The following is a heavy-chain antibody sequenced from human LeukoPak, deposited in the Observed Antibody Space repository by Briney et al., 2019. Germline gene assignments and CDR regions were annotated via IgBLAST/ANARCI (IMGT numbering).Heavy chain of an antibody. CDR2: IKDDGTEK. J-gene: IGHJ3*02. D-gene: IGHD6-13*01. Sequence: PGGSLRLSCAASGFTFSSYWMTWVRQAPGKGLERVAQIKDDGTEKFYLDSLRGRFTIFRDNSKDSLYLHINSLRAEDTAVYYCAALVVAAAGTGAFDIWGQGTMATVSS. CDR1: GFTFSSYW. V-gene: IGHV3-7*01. CDR3: AALVVAAAGTGAFDI.